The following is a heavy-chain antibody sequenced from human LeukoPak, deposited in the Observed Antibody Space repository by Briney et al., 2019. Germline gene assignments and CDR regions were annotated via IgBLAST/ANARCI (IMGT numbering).Heavy chain of an antibody. Sequence: QSGGSLRLSCAASGFAFNTYSMHWVRQAPGKGLEWVSLISYDGSNKLYADSVKGRFTISRDNSKNTLYLQMNSLRAEDTAVFHCARGPPMYSYGSSAYHYDHFEYWGQGTLVTVSS. CDR2: ISYDGSNK. J-gene: IGHJ4*02. D-gene: IGHD3-22*01. CDR3: ARGPPMYSYGSSAYHYDHFEY. V-gene: IGHV3-30*04. CDR1: GFAFNTYS.